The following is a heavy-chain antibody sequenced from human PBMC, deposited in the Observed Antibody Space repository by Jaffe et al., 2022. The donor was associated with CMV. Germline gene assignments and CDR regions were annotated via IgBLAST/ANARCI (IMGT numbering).Heavy chain of an antibody. D-gene: IGHD3-3*01. CDR1: GYTFTSYG. CDR2: ISAYNGNT. CDR3: ARDPSPYYDFWSGYYNRNYYYYYMDV. J-gene: IGHJ6*03. Sequence: QVQLVQSGAEVKKPGASVKVSCKASGYTFTSYGISWVRQAPGQGLEWMGWISAYNGNTNYAQKLQGRVTMTTDTSTSTAYMELRSLRSDDTAVYYCARDPSPYYDFWSGYYNRNYYYYYMDVWGKGTTVTVSS. V-gene: IGHV1-18*04.